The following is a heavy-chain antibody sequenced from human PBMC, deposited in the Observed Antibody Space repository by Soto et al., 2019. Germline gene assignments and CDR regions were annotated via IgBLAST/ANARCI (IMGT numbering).Heavy chain of an antibody. V-gene: IGHV2-5*01. D-gene: IGHD3-10*01. CDR3: ARDRGGDYYYYGMDV. Sequence: SGPTLVNPTQTLTLTCTFSGSSLTTGGLAVGWIRQPPGKALEWLSLIYWNDDKRYSPSLRNRLTITQDTSKNQVVLTMTNMDPVDTATYYCARDRGGDYYYYGMDVWGQGTTVTVSS. J-gene: IGHJ6*02. CDR2: IYWNDDK. CDR1: GSSLTTGGLA.